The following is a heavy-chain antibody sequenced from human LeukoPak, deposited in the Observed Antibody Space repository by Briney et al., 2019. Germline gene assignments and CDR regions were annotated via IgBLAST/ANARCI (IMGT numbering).Heavy chain of an antibody. Sequence: DPSETLSLTCAVYGGSFSGFYWSWIREPPGKGREWIGEINNSGRTDYNPSLKSRITISVDTSKSQFSLKLSSVTAADTAVYYCARAAAGTYWGQGSLVTVYS. J-gene: IGHJ4*02. CDR3: ARAAAGTY. CDR2: INNSGRT. V-gene: IGHV4-34*01. D-gene: IGHD6-13*01. CDR1: GGSFSGFY.